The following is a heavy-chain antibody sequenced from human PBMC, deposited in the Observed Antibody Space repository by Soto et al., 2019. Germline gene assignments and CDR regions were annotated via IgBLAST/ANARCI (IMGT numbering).Heavy chain of an antibody. D-gene: IGHD3-22*01. J-gene: IGHJ4*02. V-gene: IGHV3-9*01. CDR1: GFTFDDYA. CDR3: ARGSYYYDSSGYYPY. CDR2: ISWNSGSI. Sequence: PGGSLRLSCAASGFTFDDYAMHWVRQAPGKGLEWVSGISWNSGSIGYADSVKGRFTISRDNAKNSLYLQMNSLRAEDTALYYCARGSYYYDSSGYYPYWGQGTLVTVSS.